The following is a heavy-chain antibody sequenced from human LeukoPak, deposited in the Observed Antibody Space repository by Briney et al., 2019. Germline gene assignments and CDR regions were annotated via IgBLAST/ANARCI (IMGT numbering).Heavy chain of an antibody. Sequence: GGSLRLSCAASGFTFSSHAMHWVRQAPGKGLEWVAVISYDGSNKYYADSVKGRFTISRDNSKNTLYLQMNSLRAEDTAVYYCASARDDYYDILTAYYPPFDYWGQGTLVTVSS. V-gene: IGHV3-30-3*01. CDR1: GFTFSSHA. J-gene: IGHJ4*02. CDR2: ISYDGSNK. CDR3: ASARDDYYDILTAYYPPFDY. D-gene: IGHD3-9*01.